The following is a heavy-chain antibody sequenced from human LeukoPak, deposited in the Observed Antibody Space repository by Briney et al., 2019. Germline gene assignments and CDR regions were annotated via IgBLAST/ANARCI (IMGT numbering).Heavy chain of an antibody. J-gene: IGHJ4*02. CDR3: ARQPSTGTKRGFFDY. V-gene: IGHV5-51*01. CDR1: GYSFTSYW. Sequence: GESLKISCKGSGYSFTSYWIGWVRQMPGKGLEWMGIIYPGDSDTRYSPSFQGQVTISADKSISTAYLQWSSLKASDTAMYYCARQPSTGTKRGFFDYWGQGTLVTVSS. CDR2: IYPGDSDT. D-gene: IGHD1-7*01.